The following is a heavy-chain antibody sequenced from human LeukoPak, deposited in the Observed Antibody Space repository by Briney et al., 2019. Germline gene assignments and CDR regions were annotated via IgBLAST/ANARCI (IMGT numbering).Heavy chain of an antibody. J-gene: IGHJ3*01. V-gene: IGHV3-48*01. CDR1: GFTLSVYS. CDR2: MTSDMRTI. Sequence: GGPLRLSCAASGFTLSVYSMNWVRQAPGKGLEWVSYMTSDMRTIYYADSVKGRFTISRDNAQKSLYLQMNSLRAEDTAVYFCARSVEASFDAWGQGTMVTVSS. D-gene: IGHD1-1*01. CDR3: ARSVEASFDA.